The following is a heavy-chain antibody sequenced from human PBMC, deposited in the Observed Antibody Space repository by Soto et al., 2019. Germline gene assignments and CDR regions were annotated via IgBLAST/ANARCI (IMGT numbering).Heavy chain of an antibody. J-gene: IGHJ6*02. CDR3: ARERPYSPYGMDV. CDR2: SIPIFGTA. V-gene: IGHV1-69*05. D-gene: IGHD1-26*01. CDR1: GGTFSSYA. Sequence: QVQLVQSGAEVKKPGSSVKVSCKASGGTFSSYAISWVRQAPGQGLEWMGGSIPIFGTANYAQKFQGRVTITSDESTSTAYMELSSLRSEETAVYYCARERPYSPYGMDVWGQGTTVTVSS.